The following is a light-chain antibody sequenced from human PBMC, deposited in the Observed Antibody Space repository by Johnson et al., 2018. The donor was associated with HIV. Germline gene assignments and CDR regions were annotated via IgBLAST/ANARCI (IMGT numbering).Light chain of an antibody. CDR2: DNN. V-gene: IGLV1-51*01. J-gene: IGLJ1*01. CDR1: SSNIGNNY. CDR3: GTWDSSLSGGV. Sequence: QSVLTQPPSVSAAPGQKVTISCSGSSSNIGNNYVSWYQQLPGTAPKLLIYDNNKRPSGIPDRFSGSKSGTSATLCITGLQTGDEADYYRGTWDSSLSGGVFGTGTKVTVL.